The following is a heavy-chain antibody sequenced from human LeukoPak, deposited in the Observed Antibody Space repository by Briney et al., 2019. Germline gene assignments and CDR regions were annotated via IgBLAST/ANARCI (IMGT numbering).Heavy chain of an antibody. J-gene: IGHJ4*02. CDR1: GFTFSTYI. V-gene: IGHV3-21*01. CDR2: IGTSTSYI. Sequence: GGSLRLSCAASGFTFSTYIMNWVRQTPGKGLEWVSSIGTSTSYIYYADSVKGRFTISRDNAKNSLYLEMNSLRAEDTAVYYCAKAPLSRCTGAICYALDYWGQGTLVTVSS. D-gene: IGHD2-15*01. CDR3: AKAPLSRCTGAICYALDY.